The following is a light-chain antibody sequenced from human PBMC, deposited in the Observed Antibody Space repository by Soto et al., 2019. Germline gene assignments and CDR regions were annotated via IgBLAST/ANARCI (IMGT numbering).Light chain of an antibody. J-gene: IGKJ2*01. CDR3: QQYGSSPLT. CDR2: GAS. Sequence: EIVLTQSPGTLSLSPGERATLSCRASQSVSSYLAWYQQKAGQAPRLLIHGASSRAAGIPDRFSGSGSGTDFTLTISRVEPEDFAVYYCQQYGSSPLTFGQGTKLEIK. V-gene: IGKV3-20*01. CDR1: QSVSSY.